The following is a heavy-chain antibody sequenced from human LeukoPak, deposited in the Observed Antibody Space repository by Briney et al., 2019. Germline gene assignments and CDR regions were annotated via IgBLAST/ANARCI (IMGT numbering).Heavy chain of an antibody. CDR1: GFTFNSYA. V-gene: IGHV3-23*01. CDR2: ISGSGGST. CDR3: ASRQNTIYYMDI. D-gene: IGHD3-3*01. Sequence: GGSLRLSCAASGFTFNSYAMTWVRQAPGKGLEWVSPISGSGGSTYYADSVKGRFTISRDNSKNTLYLQMNSLRAEDTAVYYCASRQNTIYYMDIWGKGTTVTVSS. J-gene: IGHJ6*03.